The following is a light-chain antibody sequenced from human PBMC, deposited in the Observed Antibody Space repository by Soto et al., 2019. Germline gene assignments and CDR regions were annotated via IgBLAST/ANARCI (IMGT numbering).Light chain of an antibody. CDR3: QQSYSTPRT. CDR1: QSISNS. V-gene: IGKV1-39*01. J-gene: IGKJ2*01. CDR2: AAS. Sequence: DIQMTQSPSSLSASVGDRVTITCRASQSISNSLNWYQQKPGKAPNLLIYAASRLQSGVPSRFSGSGSRTDFTLTISSLQPEDFATFYCQQSYSTPRTFGQGTNLEIK.